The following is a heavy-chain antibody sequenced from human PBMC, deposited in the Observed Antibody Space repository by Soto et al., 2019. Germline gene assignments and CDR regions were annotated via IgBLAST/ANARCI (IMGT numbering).Heavy chain of an antibody. CDR3: ARDRDSRWYYYYGMDV. V-gene: IGHV3-30-3*01. CDR1: GFTFSSYA. CDR2: ISYDGSNK. D-gene: IGHD2-15*01. J-gene: IGHJ6*02. Sequence: QVQLVESGGGVVQPGRSLRLSCAASGFTFSSYAMHWVRQAPGKGLEWVAVISYDGSNKYYADSVKGRFTISRDNSKNTLYLQMNGLRAEDTAVYYCARDRDSRWYYYYGMDVWGQGTTVTVSS.